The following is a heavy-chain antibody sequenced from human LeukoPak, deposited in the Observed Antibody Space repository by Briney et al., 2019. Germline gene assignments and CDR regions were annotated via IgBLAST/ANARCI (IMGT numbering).Heavy chain of an antibody. Sequence: PGGSLRLSCAASGFTFSSSAMSWVRQAPGKGLEWVSAISNNGGYTYYADSVQGRFTISRDNSKSTPCLQMNSLRAEDTAAYYCAKQLGYCSDGSCYFPYWGQGTLVTVSS. CDR2: ISNNGGYT. CDR1: GFTFSSSA. J-gene: IGHJ4*02. CDR3: AKQLGYCSDGSCYFPY. D-gene: IGHD2-15*01. V-gene: IGHV3-23*01.